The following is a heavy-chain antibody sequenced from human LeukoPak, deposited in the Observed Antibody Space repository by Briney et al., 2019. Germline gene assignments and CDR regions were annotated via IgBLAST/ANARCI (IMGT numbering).Heavy chain of an antibody. Sequence: SETLSLTCTVSGYSISSGYYWGWIRQPPGKGLEWIGSIYYSGSTYYNPSLKSRVTISVDTSKNQFSLKLSSVTAADTAVYYCASGAGGQYYDFWSAGNWFDPWGQGTLVTVSS. CDR3: ASGAGGQYYDFWSAGNWFDP. CDR2: IYYSGST. J-gene: IGHJ5*02. V-gene: IGHV4-38-2*02. D-gene: IGHD3-3*01. CDR1: GYSISSGYY.